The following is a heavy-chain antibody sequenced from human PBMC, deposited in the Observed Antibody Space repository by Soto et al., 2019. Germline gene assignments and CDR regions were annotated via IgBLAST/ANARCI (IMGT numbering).Heavy chain of an antibody. D-gene: IGHD5-12*01. Sequence: EVQLVESGGGLVQPGGSLRLSCAASGFTVSSNYMSWVRQAPGKGLEWVSVIYSGGSTYYADSVKGRFTISRDNSKNTLYLQRNSLRAEDTAVYYCARARAGGYEPHAFDIWGQGTMVTVSS. CDR3: ARARAGGYEPHAFDI. V-gene: IGHV3-66*01. J-gene: IGHJ3*02. CDR1: GFTVSSNY. CDR2: IYSGGST.